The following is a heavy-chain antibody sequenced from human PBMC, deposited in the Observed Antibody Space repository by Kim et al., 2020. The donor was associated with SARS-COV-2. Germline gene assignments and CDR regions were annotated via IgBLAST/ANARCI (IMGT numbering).Heavy chain of an antibody. CDR3: AKDPKSSYSGYDWRWFDP. V-gene: IGHV3-23*01. J-gene: IGHJ5*02. D-gene: IGHD5-12*01. CDR1: GFTFSSYA. CDR2: ISGSGGST. Sequence: GGSLRLSCAASGFTFSSYAMSWVRQAPGKGLEWVSAISGSGGSTYYADSVKGRFTISRDNSKNTLYLQMNSLRAEDTAVYYCAKDPKSSYSGYDWRWFDPWGQGTLVTVSS.